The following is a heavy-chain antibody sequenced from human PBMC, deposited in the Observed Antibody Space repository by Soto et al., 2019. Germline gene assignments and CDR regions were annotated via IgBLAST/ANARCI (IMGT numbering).Heavy chain of an antibody. Sequence: QVQLVQSGAEVKKPGSSVKVSCKASGGTFSSYAISWVRQAPGQGLEWMGGIIPIFGTANYAQKFQGRVTITADESTSTAYMELRSLRSEDTAVYYCARAPAYYDSSGYYPFDYWGQGTLVTVSS. V-gene: IGHV1-69*01. CDR3: ARAPAYYDSSGYYPFDY. J-gene: IGHJ4*02. CDR1: GGTFSSYA. CDR2: IIPIFGTA. D-gene: IGHD3-22*01.